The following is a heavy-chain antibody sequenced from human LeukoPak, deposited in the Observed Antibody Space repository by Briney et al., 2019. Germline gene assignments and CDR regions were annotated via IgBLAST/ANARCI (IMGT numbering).Heavy chain of an antibody. CDR1: GYTFTGYY. CDR3: ARDQGYSSSMDV. V-gene: IGHV1-2*02. D-gene: IGHD6-13*01. CDR2: INPNSGGT. Sequence: ASVKVSCKASGYTFTGYYMHWVQQAPGQGLEWMGWINPNSGGTNYAQKFQGRVTMTRDTSISTAYMELSRLRSDDTAVYYCARDQGYSSSMDVWGQGTTVTVSS. J-gene: IGHJ6*02.